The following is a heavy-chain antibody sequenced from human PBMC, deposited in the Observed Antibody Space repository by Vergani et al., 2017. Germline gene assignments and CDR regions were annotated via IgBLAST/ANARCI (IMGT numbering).Heavy chain of an antibody. Sequence: EVQLLESGGGLVQPGGSLRLSCAASGFTFSSYAMSWVRQAPGKGLEWVSAISGSGGSTYYADSVKGRFTISRDNSKNTLYLQMNSLRAEDTAVYYCAKDQVILLWFGELKRGRDAFDIWGQGTMVTVSS. D-gene: IGHD3-10*01. J-gene: IGHJ3*02. CDR2: ISGSGGST. CDR1: GFTFSSYA. V-gene: IGHV3-23*01. CDR3: AKDQVILLWFGELKRGRDAFDI.